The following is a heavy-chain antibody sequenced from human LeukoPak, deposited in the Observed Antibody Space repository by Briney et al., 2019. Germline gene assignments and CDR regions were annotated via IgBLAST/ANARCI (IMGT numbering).Heavy chain of an antibody. Sequence: GGSLRLSCAASGFTFSSYSMNWVRQAPGKGLEWVSYISSSSSTIYYADSVKGRFTISRDNAKNSLYLQMNSLRAEDTAVYYCARDYYDSSGLGPFDIWGQGTMVTVSS. CDR3: ARDYYDSSGLGPFDI. V-gene: IGHV3-48*01. CDR2: ISSSSSTI. CDR1: GFTFSSYS. J-gene: IGHJ3*02. D-gene: IGHD3-22*01.